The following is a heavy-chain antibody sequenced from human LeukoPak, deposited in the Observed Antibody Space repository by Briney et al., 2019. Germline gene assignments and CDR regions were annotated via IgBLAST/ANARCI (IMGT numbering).Heavy chain of an antibody. V-gene: IGHV3-30-3*01. D-gene: IGHD3-22*01. J-gene: IGHJ3*02. CDR3: ARDLRRLFWDHAFDI. Sequence: GGSLRLSCAASGFTFSSYAVHWVRQAPGKGLEWVAVISYDVSNKYYADSVKGRFTISRDNSKNTMYLQMNSLRAEDTAVYYCARDLRRLFWDHAFDIWGQGTMVTVSS. CDR2: ISYDVSNK. CDR1: GFTFSSYA.